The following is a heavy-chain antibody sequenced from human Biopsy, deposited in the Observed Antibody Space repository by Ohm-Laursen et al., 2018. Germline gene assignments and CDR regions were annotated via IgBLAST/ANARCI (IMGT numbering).Heavy chain of an antibody. CDR1: DASARSGRYY. J-gene: IGHJ3*02. CDR2: FYSSGTT. Sequence: SETLSLTCPVSDASARSGRYYWTWIRQPPRKPLEWIGYFYSSGTTRYNPSLESRLSISMDTSKNEVSLRLTSMTAADTAVYFCARAPADQYAARNYYSSHAFDMWGQGTKVTVSS. V-gene: IGHV4-61*01. D-gene: IGHD3-10*01. CDR3: ARAPADQYAARNYYSSHAFDM.